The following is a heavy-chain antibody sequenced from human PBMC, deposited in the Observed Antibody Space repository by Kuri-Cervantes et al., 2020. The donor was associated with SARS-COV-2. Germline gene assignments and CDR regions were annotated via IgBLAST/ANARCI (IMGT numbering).Heavy chain of an antibody. V-gene: IGHV3-23*01. CDR1: GFTFSSYA. J-gene: IGHJ4*02. D-gene: IGHD3-16*01. Sequence: GESLKISCAASGFTFSSYAMTWVRQAPGKGLEWVSGISESGDITDYADSVKGRFTISRDSSKNTLCLQMDSLKVEDTAAYYCAKGGVLGQTLHFWGQGTLVTVSS. CDR3: AKGGVLGQTLHF. CDR2: ISESGDIT.